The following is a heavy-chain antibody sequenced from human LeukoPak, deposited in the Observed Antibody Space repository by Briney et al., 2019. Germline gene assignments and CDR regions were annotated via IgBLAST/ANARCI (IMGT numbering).Heavy chain of an antibody. Sequence: GASVKVSCKASGYTFTSYAMNWVRQAPGQGLEWMGWINTNTGNPTYAQGFTGRFVFSLDTSVSTAYLQISSLKAEDTAVYYCARSLFLVTMVRGVPGYWGQGTLVTVSS. V-gene: IGHV7-4-1*02. D-gene: IGHD3-10*01. J-gene: IGHJ4*02. CDR2: INTNTGNP. CDR3: ARSLFLVTMVRGVPGY. CDR1: GYTFTSYA.